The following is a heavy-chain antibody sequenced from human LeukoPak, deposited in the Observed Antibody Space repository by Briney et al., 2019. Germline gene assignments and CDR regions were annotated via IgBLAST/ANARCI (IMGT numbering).Heavy chain of an antibody. Sequence: AGGSLRPSCAASGFTFSSYSMNWVRQAPGKGLEWVSSISSSSSYIYYADSVKGRFTISRDNAKNSLYLQMNSLRAEDTAVYYCARDHISGFDPWGQGTLVTVSS. CDR1: GFTFSSYS. V-gene: IGHV3-21*01. CDR3: ARDHISGFDP. J-gene: IGHJ5*02. CDR2: ISSSSSYI.